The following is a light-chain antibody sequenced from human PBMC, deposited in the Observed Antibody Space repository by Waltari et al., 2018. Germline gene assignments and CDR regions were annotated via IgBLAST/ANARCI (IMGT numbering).Light chain of an antibody. Sequence: DTQITPSPSVMYAYVGDRVPITCRASQAMNVFAGWFQQRPGEAPKPRISAASTLQMGVPSRFGGSGYGTEFTLTISSLQPEDFATYYCLQHKTYPRAFGQGTRVESK. CDR1: QAMNVF. CDR2: AAS. V-gene: IGKV1-17*03. J-gene: IGKJ2*01. CDR3: LQHKTYPRA.